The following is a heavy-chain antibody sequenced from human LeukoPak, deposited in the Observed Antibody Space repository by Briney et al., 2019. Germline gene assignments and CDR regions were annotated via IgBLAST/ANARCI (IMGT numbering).Heavy chain of an antibody. V-gene: IGHV3-30-3*01. CDR2: ISYDGSNK. J-gene: IGHJ4*02. CDR3: AAQAITMIVDY. D-gene: IGHD3-22*01. Sequence: GGSLRLSCAASGFTFSSYAMHWVRQAPGKGLEWVAVISYDGSNKYYADSVKGRFTISRDNSKNTLYLQMNSLRAEDTAVYYCAAQAITMIVDYWGQGTLVTVSS. CDR1: GFTFSSYA.